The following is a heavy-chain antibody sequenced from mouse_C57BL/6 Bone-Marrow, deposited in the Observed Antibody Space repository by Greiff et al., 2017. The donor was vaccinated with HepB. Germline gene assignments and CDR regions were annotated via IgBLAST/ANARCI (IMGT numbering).Heavy chain of an antibody. J-gene: IGHJ3*01. V-gene: IGHV1-26*01. Sequence: EVQLQQSGPELVKPGASVKISCKASGYTFTDYYMYWVKQSHGKSLEWIGDINPNNGGTSYNQKFKGKATLTVDKSSSTAYMELRSLTSEDSAVYYCARFAYWGQGTLVTVSA. CDR2: INPNNGGT. CDR1: GYTFTDYY. CDR3: ARFAY.